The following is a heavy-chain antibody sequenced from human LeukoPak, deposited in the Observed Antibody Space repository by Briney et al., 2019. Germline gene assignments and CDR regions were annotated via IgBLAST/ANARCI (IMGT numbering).Heavy chain of an antibody. Sequence: SETLSLTRTVSGGXISSGGYYWSWIRQHPGKGLEWIGYIYYSGSTYYNPSLKSRVTMSVDTSENQFSLKLSSVTAADTAVYYCATTVGSYFDYWSQGTLVTVSS. J-gene: IGHJ4*02. D-gene: IGHD3-16*01. CDR3: ATTVGSYFDY. V-gene: IGHV4-31*03. CDR2: IYYSGST. CDR1: GGXISSGGYY.